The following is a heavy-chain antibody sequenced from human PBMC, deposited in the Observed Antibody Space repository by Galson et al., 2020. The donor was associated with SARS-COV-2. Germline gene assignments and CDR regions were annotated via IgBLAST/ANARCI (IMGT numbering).Heavy chain of an antibody. CDR1: GGSIRSSNYY. Sequence: SETLSLTCTVSGGSIRSSNYYWGWIRQPPGKGLEWIGSVLNSGTTHYSPSLQSRVTISVDTSKNQFSLNRNSVTAADTAMYYCASPSSSGYYSIWYFDLWGRGTLVTVSS. D-gene: IGHD3-22*01. CDR3: ASPSSSGYYSIWYFDL. V-gene: IGHV4-39*07. J-gene: IGHJ2*01. CDR2: VLNSGTT.